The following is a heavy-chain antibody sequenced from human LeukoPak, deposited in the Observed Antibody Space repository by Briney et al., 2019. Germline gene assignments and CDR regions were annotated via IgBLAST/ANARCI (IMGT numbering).Heavy chain of an antibody. J-gene: IGHJ4*02. CDR1: GFTFSNAW. CDR3: TTVYYYGSGSYGLFDY. V-gene: IGHV3-15*01. Sequence: AGTLSLSCAASGFTFSNAWMSWVRQAPGKGLEWVGRIKSKTDGGTTDYAAPVKGRFTISRDDSKNTLYLQMNSLKIEDTAVYYCTTVYYYGSGSYGLFDYWGQGTLVTVSS. CDR2: IKSKTDGGTT. D-gene: IGHD3-10*01.